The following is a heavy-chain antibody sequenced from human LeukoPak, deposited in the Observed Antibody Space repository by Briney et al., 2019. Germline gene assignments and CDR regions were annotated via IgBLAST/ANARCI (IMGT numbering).Heavy chain of an antibody. CDR1: GFTFDDYA. V-gene: IGHV3-9*01. CDR3: ARGAPNGYGMDV. CDR2: ITWNSAYI. Sequence: GRSLRLSCAASGFTFDDYAMHWVRHAPGKGLEWVSGITWNSAYIGYADSVKGRFTISRDNAKKSLYLQMNSLRAEDTAVYYCARGAPNGYGMDVWGQGTTVTVSS. J-gene: IGHJ6*02.